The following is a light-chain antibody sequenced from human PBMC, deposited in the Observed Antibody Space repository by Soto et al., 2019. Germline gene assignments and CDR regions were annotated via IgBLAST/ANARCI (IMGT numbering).Light chain of an antibody. V-gene: IGKV3-20*01. CDR3: QQYDTSPYT. CDR1: QSITSTY. CDR2: GAS. J-gene: IGKJ2*01. Sequence: EIVLTQSPGTLSLSPGERVTISCRASQSITSTYLAWYQQKPGQAPRLLIYGASSRATGIPDSFSGSGSGTDFTLTISKLEPEDFAVYFCQQYDTSPYTFGQGTKVDIK.